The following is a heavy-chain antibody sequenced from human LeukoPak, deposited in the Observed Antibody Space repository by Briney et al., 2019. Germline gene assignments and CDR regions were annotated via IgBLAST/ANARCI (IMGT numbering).Heavy chain of an antibody. Sequence: GGSLRLSCAASGFTFSSYAMHWVRQAPGTGLEWVAFISYDGSNKYYTDSVKGRFTISKDNSKNTLYLQMNSLRAEDTAVYYCARARSGYSYVLGYWGQGTLVTVSS. D-gene: IGHD5-18*01. CDR3: ARARSGYSYVLGY. CDR2: ISYDGSNK. CDR1: GFTFSSYA. J-gene: IGHJ4*02. V-gene: IGHV3-30*14.